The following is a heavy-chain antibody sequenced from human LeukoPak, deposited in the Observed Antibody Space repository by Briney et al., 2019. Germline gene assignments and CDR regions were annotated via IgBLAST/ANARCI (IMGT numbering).Heavy chain of an antibody. CDR3: ARDPPHYSSRSPLGP. D-gene: IGHD6-13*01. V-gene: IGHV4-4*07. CDR2: IYTSGST. CDR1: GGSISSYY. J-gene: IGHJ5*02. Sequence: SETLSLTCTVSGGSISSYYWSWIRQPAGKGLEWTGRIYTSGSTNYNPSLKSRVTMSVDTSKNQFSLKLSSVTAADTAVYYCARDPPHYSSRSPLGPWGQGTLVTVSS.